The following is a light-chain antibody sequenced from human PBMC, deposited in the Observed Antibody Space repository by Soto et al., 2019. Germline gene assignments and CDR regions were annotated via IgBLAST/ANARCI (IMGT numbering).Light chain of an antibody. J-gene: IGKJ1*01. CDR1: QSVSSN. CDR2: GAS. V-gene: IGKV3-15*01. CDR3: QQYNNWPQT. Sequence: EIVMTQSPATLSVSPGERATLSCRASQSVSSNLAWYQQKPGQAPRLLIYGASTRASGIPARFSGSGSGTEFTLIISSLQSEDFAFYYCQQYNNWPQTFGQGTKVEIK.